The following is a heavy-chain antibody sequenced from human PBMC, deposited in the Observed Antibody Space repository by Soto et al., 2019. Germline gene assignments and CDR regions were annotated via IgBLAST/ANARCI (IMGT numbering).Heavy chain of an antibody. CDR1: GGSISSSSYY. V-gene: IGHV4-39*01. CDR2: IYYSGST. D-gene: IGHD3-22*01. J-gene: IGHJ4*02. CDR3: ARFDWGSGYPPIFDY. Sequence: QLQLQESGPGLVKPSETLSLTCTVSGGSISSSSYYWGWIRQPPGKGLEWIGSIYYSGSTYYNPSLKSRVTISVDTSKNQFSLKLSSVTAADTAVYYCARFDWGSGYPPIFDYWGQGTLVTVSS.